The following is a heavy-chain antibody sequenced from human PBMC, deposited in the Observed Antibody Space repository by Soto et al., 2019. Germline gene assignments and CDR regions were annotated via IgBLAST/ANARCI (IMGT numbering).Heavy chain of an antibody. CDR1: GFTFSDYY. CDR2: SSNSGTYT. V-gene: IGHV3-11*06. J-gene: IGHJ4*02. D-gene: IGHD3-10*02. CDR3: ARSGDNYNVLDY. Sequence: PGGSLRLSCVGSGFTFSDYYMSWVLQAPGKGLEWLSYSSNSGTYTKYAGSVKGRFSISRDNAKNSLQLQINSLRGKDTAVYYCARSGDNYNVLDYWGQGTPVTVSS.